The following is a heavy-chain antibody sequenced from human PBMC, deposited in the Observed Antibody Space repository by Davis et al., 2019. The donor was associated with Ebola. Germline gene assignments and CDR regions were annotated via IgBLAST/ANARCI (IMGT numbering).Heavy chain of an antibody. J-gene: IGHJ6*03. D-gene: IGHD3-9*01. Sequence: GESLKISCAASGFTFSSYSMNWVRQAPGKGLEWVSSISSSSSYIYYADSVKGRFTISRDNAKNSLYLQMNSLRAEDTAVYYCARSQYYDILAYYYYMDVWGKGTTVTVSS. V-gene: IGHV3-21*01. CDR2: ISSSSSYI. CDR3: ARSQYYDILAYYYYMDV. CDR1: GFTFSSYS.